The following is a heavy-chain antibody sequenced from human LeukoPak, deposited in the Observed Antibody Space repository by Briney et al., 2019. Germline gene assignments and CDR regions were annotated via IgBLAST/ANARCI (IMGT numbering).Heavy chain of an antibody. CDR2: ISSSGSTI. D-gene: IGHD3-10*02. CDR1: GFTFSSYS. CDR3: ARAGRGNTAMFD. J-gene: IGHJ4*02. V-gene: IGHV3-48*04. Sequence: PGGPLRLSCTASGFTFSSYSMNWVRQAPGKGLEWVSYISSSGSTIYYADSVKGRFTISRDNAKNSLYLQMNSLRAEDTAVYYCARAGRGNTAMFDWGQGTLVTVSS.